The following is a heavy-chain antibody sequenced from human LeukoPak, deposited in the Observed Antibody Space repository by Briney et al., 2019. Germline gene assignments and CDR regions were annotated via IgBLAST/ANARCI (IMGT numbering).Heavy chain of an antibody. CDR3: ARASGGYDTIDY. CDR1: GGSISSYY. Sequence: SETLSLTCTVSGGSISSYYWSWIRQPPGKGLEWIGYIYYSGSTNYNPSLKSRVTISVDTSKNQFSLKLSSVTAADTAVYYCARASGGYDTIDYWGQGTLVAVSS. V-gene: IGHV4-59*01. J-gene: IGHJ4*02. CDR2: IYYSGST. D-gene: IGHD5-12*01.